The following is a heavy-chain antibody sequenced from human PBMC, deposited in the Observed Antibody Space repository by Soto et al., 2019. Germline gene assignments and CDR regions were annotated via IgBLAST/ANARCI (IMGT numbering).Heavy chain of an antibody. Sequence: ASVKVSCKASGYTFTSYYMHWVRQAPGQGLEWMGIINPSGGSTSYAQKFQGRVTMTRDTSTSTVYMELSSLRSEDTAVYYCARMSRYYYDISCYPNVFNIWGKETMVTVS. J-gene: IGHJ3*02. CDR1: GYTFTSYY. D-gene: IGHD3-22*01. CDR3: ARMSRYYYDISCYPNVFNI. CDR2: INPSGGST. V-gene: IGHV1-46*01.